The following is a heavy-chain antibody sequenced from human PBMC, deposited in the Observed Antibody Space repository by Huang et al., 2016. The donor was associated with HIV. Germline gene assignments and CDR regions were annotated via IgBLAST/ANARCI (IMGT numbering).Heavy chain of an antibody. Sequence: QLQLQESGPGLVKPSETLSLTCTVSGGSIRSDNYYWGWIRQPPGKGVVWIGSIYYSGSSDDNRSRNSRVTITVDTSKNQFSLKMRSVTAADTAVYYCARLPGSITMIRGVITDPYWGQGTLVTVSS. D-gene: IGHD3-10*01. V-gene: IGHV4-39*01. CDR1: GGSIRSDNYY. CDR3: ARLPGSITMIRGVITDPY. CDR2: IYYSGSS. J-gene: IGHJ4*02.